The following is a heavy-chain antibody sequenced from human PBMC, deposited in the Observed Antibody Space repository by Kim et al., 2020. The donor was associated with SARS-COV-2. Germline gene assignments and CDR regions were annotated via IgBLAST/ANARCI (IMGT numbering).Heavy chain of an antibody. J-gene: IGHJ4*02. D-gene: IGHD6-13*01. V-gene: IGHV3-13*01. CDR3: ARGSPYSSSFDY. Sequence: YYPGSVKGRFTISRENAKNSLYLQMNSLRAGDTAVYYWARGSPYSSSFDYWGQGTLVTVSS.